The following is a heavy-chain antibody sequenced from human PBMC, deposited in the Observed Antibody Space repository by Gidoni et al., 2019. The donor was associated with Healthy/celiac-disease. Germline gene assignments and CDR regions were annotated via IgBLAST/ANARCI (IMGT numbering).Heavy chain of an antibody. CDR1: GRSFSGYY. CDR2: INHSGST. Sequence: QVQLQQWDAGLLKPSETLSLTCAVSGRSFSGYYWSWIRQPPGKGLEWIGEINHSGSTNYNPSLKSRVTISVDTSKNQFSLKLSSVTAADTAVYYCASDPGYGDYVGSLWYFDLWGRGTLVTVSS. J-gene: IGHJ2*01. CDR3: ASDPGYGDYVGSLWYFDL. D-gene: IGHD4-17*01. V-gene: IGHV4-34*01.